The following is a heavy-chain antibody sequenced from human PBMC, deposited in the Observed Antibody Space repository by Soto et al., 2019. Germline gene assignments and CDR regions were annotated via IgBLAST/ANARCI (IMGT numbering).Heavy chain of an antibody. D-gene: IGHD3-16*01. CDR1: GGSFSGYY. Sequence: PSETLSLTCAVYGGSFSGYYWSWIRQPPGKGLEWIGEINHSGSTNYNPSLKSRVTISVDTSKNQFSLKLSSVTAADTAVYYCARSGLWGKYYFDYWGQGTLVTVS. CDR3: ARSGLWGKYYFDY. V-gene: IGHV4-34*01. J-gene: IGHJ4*02. CDR2: INHSGST.